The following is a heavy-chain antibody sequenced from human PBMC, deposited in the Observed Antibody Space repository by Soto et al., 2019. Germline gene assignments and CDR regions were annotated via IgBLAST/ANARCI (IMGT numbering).Heavy chain of an antibody. D-gene: IGHD2-8*01. CDR3: AIVRRCYRRRNLLDP. Sequence: SETLSVTCAVYGGSFSGYYWSWIRQPPGKGLEWIGEINHSGSTNYNPSLKSRVTISVDTSTNQFSLKLSSVTAADTAVYYCAIVRRCYRRRNLLDPCGQGSLV. V-gene: IGHV4-34*01. J-gene: IGHJ5*02. CDR2: INHSGST. CDR1: GGSFSGYY.